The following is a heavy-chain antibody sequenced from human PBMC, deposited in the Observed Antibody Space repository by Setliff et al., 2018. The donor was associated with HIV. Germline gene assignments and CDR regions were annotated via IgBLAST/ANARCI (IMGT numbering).Heavy chain of an antibody. D-gene: IGHD6-13*01. CDR3: ARGAIAAAGDFDY. Sequence: TLSLTCTVSGAYISCYYWSWIRQPPGKGLEWIGDIYYSGSTNYNPSLKSRVTISVDTSKNQFSLKLSSVTAADTAVYYCARGAIAAAGDFDYWGQGTLVTVSS. V-gene: IGHV4-59*12. CDR2: IYYSGST. CDR1: GAYISCYY. J-gene: IGHJ4*02.